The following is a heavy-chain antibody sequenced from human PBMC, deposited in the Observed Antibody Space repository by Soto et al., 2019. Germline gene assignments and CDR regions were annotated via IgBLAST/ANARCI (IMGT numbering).Heavy chain of an antibody. D-gene: IGHD5-12*01. CDR3: ATRVLRTVFDLATTPAIYFDF. V-gene: IGHV2-5*02. Sequence: QITLNESGPTQVKPRQTLTLTCTFSGFSLTTSGLGVGWSCHFPGKAPEGFALIYWDEDKRYSPSLKSRLTITKDTAKNQVVLTMADLDPADTATYYCATRVLRTVFDLATTPAIYFDFRGPGTPVAVSS. CDR1: GFSLTTSGLG. CDR2: IYWDEDK. J-gene: IGHJ4*02.